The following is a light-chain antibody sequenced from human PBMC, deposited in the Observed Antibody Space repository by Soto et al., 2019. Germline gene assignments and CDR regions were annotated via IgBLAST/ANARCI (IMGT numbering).Light chain of an antibody. J-gene: IGKJ1*01. CDR2: HAS. V-gene: IGKV1-5*01. CDR3: QQYDTYPWT. Sequence: DIQMTQSPSTLSASVGDRVTITCRASQSISSWLAWYQQKPGKAPKVLIYHASNLQSGVPSRFSGSGSGTEFTLTISSLQPADFATYYCQQYDTYPWTFGQGTKVDI. CDR1: QSISSW.